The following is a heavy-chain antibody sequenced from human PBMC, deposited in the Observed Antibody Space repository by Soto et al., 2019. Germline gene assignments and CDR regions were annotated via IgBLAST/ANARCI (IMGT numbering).Heavy chain of an antibody. CDR2: IIPIFGTA. Sequence: SVKVSCKASGGTFSSYAISWVRQAPGQGLEWMGGIIPIFGTANYAQKFQGRVTITADKSTSTAYMELSSMRSEDRAVYYCARSTEVAEYYFDYWGQGTLVTVSS. J-gene: IGHJ4*02. CDR1: GGTFSSYA. D-gene: IGHD6-19*01. CDR3: ARSTEVAEYYFDY. V-gene: IGHV1-69*06.